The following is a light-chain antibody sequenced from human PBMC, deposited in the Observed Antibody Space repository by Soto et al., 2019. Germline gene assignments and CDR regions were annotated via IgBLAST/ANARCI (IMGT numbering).Light chain of an antibody. CDR1: SSNIGSNT. Sequence: QSALTQPPSASGAPGQSVTISCSGGSSNIGSNTVNWYQHLPGTAPKLLIYSHNQRPSGVPDRFSGSKSGTSASLAISGLQSDDEADYYCAVWDDSLSGQVVFGGGTQLTVL. CDR2: SHN. J-gene: IGLJ2*01. V-gene: IGLV1-44*01. CDR3: AVWDDSLSGQVV.